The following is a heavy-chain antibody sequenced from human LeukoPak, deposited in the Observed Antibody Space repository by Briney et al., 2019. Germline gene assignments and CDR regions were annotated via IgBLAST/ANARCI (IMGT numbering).Heavy chain of an antibody. D-gene: IGHD2-8*01. J-gene: IGHJ4*02. CDR1: GFSITDNY. CDR2: IYTGGST. Sequence: PGGSLRLSCAASGFSITDNYLSWVRQAPGKGLEWVSVIYTGGSTYFADSVKGRFSMSRGISTNTVYLQMNSLTLADTAVYYRARDGGRMGVNYFDYWGQGALVTVSS. CDR3: ARDGGRMGVNYFDY. V-gene: IGHV3-66*02.